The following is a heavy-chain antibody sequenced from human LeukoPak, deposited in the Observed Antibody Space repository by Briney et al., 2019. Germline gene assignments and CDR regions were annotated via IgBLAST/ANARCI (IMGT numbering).Heavy chain of an antibody. J-gene: IGHJ5*02. CDR2: ISSSTTHT. CDR3: ARGGHGAADQ. CDR1: GFTFSDYY. D-gene: IGHD1-26*01. Sequence: GESLRLSCAASGFTFSDYYMSWSRQAPGKGLEWLSYISSSTTHTSYADSVKGLFTISRDNDKHLLFLQINSLRAEDTAVHYCARGGHGAADQWGQGTLVTVSS. V-gene: IGHV3-11*05.